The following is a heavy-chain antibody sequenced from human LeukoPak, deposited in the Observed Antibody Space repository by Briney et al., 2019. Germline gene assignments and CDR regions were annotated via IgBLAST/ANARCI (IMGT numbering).Heavy chain of an antibody. Sequence: ASVKVSCKASGYTFTSYDINWVRQATGQGLEWMGWMNPNSGNTGYAQKFQGRVTMTRNTSISTAYMELSSLRSEDTAVYYCARVGIGSRGRPYSSGRADYWGQGTLVTVSS. J-gene: IGHJ4*02. V-gene: IGHV1-8*01. CDR3: ARVGIGSRGRPYSSGRADY. D-gene: IGHD6-19*01. CDR2: MNPNSGNT. CDR1: GYTFTSYD.